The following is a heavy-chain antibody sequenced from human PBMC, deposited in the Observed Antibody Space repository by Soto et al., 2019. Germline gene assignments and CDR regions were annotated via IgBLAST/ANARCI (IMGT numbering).Heavy chain of an antibody. V-gene: IGHV3-23*01. D-gene: IGHD3-22*01. Sequence: GGSLRLSCAASGFTFSSYAMSWVRQAPGKGLEWVSAISGSGGSTYYADSVKGRFTISRDNSKNTLYLQMNSLRAEDTAVYYCAKDGSDSSGYYYWFDYWGQGTLVTVSS. J-gene: IGHJ4*02. CDR3: AKDGSDSSGYYYWFDY. CDR1: GFTFSSYA. CDR2: ISGSGGST.